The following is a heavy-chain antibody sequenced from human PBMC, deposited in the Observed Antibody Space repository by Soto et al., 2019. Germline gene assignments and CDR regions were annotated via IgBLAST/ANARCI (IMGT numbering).Heavy chain of an antibody. CDR1: DVSISSGY. CDR3: ATSNTTCPGCYS. CDR2: ISHSGLR. J-gene: IGHJ5*02. Sequence: TETLXLTCIVSDVSISSGYCTWIRQSPGKGLEWIGYISHSGLRHYRASLQSRLTMSVETSKNQFSLNLTSVTAADTAIYYCATSNTTCPGCYSWGQGTLVTVSS. D-gene: IGHD2-2*01. V-gene: IGHV4-59*01.